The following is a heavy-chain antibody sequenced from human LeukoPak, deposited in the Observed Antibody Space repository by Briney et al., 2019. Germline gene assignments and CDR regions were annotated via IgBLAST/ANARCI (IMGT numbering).Heavy chain of an antibody. CDR2: ISSSSTI. Sequence: GGSLRLSCAASGFTFSSYSMNWVRQAPGKGLEWVSYISSSSTIYYADSVKGRFTISRDNAKNSLYLQMNSLRDEDTAVYYCARGAVAGLFDLWGRGTLVTVSS. CDR1: GFTFSSYS. V-gene: IGHV3-48*02. D-gene: IGHD6-19*01. CDR3: ARGAVAGLFDL. J-gene: IGHJ2*01.